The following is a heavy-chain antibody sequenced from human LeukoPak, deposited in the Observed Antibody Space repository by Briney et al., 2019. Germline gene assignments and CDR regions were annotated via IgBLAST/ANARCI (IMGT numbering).Heavy chain of an antibody. CDR3: ARDAHVEMATRVAFDI. V-gene: IGHV4-59*01. D-gene: IGHD5-24*01. CDR2: IYYSGST. J-gene: IGHJ3*02. CDR1: GGSISSYY. Sequence: SETLSLTCTVSGGSISSYYWSWIRQPPGKGLEWIGYIYYSGSTNYNPSLKSRVTISVDTSKNQFSLKLSSVTAADTAVYYCARDAHVEMATRVAFDIWGQGTMVTVSS.